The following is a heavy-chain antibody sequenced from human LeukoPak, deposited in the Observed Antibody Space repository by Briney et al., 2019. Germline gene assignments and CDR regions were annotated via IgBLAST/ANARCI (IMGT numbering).Heavy chain of an antibody. CDR2: ISSSGNTI. D-gene: IGHD5-18*01. Sequence: GGSLRLSCAASGFTFRDYEMNWVRQAPGKGLEWLSYISSSGNTILYADSVKGRFTISRDNAKNSLYLQMNSLRAEDTAVYYCARENGNSYGHLDYWGQGTLVTVSS. CDR3: ARENGNSYGHLDY. J-gene: IGHJ4*02. CDR1: GFTFRDYE. V-gene: IGHV3-48*03.